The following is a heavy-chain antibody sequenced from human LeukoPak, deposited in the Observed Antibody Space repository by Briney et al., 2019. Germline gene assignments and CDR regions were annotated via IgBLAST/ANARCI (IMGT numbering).Heavy chain of an antibody. D-gene: IGHD2-2*01. CDR2: INAGNGNT. CDR1: GYTFTSYA. CDR3: ARGRCSSTSCYAVY. V-gene: IGHV1-3*01. Sequence: ASVKVSCKASGYTFTSYAMHWVRQAPGQRLEWMGWINAGNGNTKYSQKIQGRVTITRDTSASTAYMELSSLRSEDTAMYYCARGRCSSTSCYAVYWGRGTLVTVSS. J-gene: IGHJ4*02.